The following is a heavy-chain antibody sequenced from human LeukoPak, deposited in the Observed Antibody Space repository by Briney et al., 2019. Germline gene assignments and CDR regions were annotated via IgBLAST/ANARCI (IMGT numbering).Heavy chain of an antibody. D-gene: IGHD3-3*01. Sequence: GGSLRLSCAASGFNFSIYGMHWVRQAPGKGLEWVTFVRFDQSATVYADSVQGRFAISRDNSKNTVCLQMNSLRVEDTALYFCVKDQGECPGSRCYLRFLEYWGQGTLVIVSS. CDR3: VKDQGECPGSRCYLRFLEY. CDR2: VRFDQSAT. CDR1: GFNFSIYG. V-gene: IGHV3-30*02. J-gene: IGHJ4*02.